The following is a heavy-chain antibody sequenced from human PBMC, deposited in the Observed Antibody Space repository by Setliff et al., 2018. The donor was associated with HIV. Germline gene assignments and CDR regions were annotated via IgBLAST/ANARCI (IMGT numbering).Heavy chain of an antibody. Sequence: TLSLTCSVSGVSIVSGGFYFSWIRHHPGKGLEWIGTVYYTGKTYYNPSLQTRLTMSAATSKNQLYLKINSVTAADTAVYFCARDLHANYHVVDIWGPGTTVTVSS. J-gene: IGHJ6*02. V-gene: IGHV4-31*03. CDR1: GVSIVSGGFY. D-gene: IGHD2-15*01. CDR3: ARDLHANYHVVDI. CDR2: VYYTGKT.